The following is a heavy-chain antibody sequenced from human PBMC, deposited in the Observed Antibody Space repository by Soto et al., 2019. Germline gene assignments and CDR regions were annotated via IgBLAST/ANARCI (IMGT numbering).Heavy chain of an antibody. V-gene: IGHV3-48*01. D-gene: IGHD2-15*01. CDR1: GFTFSSYS. Sequence: EVQLVESGGGLVQPGGSLRLSCAASGFTFSSYSMNWVRQAPGKGLEWVSYISSSSSTIYYADSVKGRFTISRDTAKNSLYLQMNSLSAEDTAVYYCARNPRFGGGSPIDCWGQGTLVTVSS. J-gene: IGHJ4*02. CDR3: ARNPRFGGGSPIDC. CDR2: ISSSSSTI.